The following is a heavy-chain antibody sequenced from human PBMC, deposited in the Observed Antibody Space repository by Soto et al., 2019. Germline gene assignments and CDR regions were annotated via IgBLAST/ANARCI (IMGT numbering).Heavy chain of an antibody. J-gene: IGHJ4*02. V-gene: IGHV3-48*03. CDR1: GFTFSSYE. CDR2: ISSSGSTI. CDR3: ATGTSLYSSSWYFDY. Sequence: GGSLRLSCAASGFTFSSYEMNWVRQAPGKGLEWVSYISSSGSTIYYADSVKGRFTISRDNAKNSPYLQMNSLRAEDTAVYYCATGTSLYSSSWYFDYWGQGTLVTVSS. D-gene: IGHD6-13*01.